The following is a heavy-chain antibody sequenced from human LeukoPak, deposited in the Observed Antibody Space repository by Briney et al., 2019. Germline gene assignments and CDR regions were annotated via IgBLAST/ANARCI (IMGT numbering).Heavy chain of an antibody. Sequence: ASVKVSCKVSGYTFTDDSINWVQQAPGKGLEWMGGFDPEDGETIYAQKFQGRVTMTEDTSTDTAYMELSSLRSEDTAVYYCATDPIGPGAFDIWGQGTMVTVSS. J-gene: IGHJ3*02. D-gene: IGHD3-10*01. CDR1: GYTFTDDS. CDR3: ATDPIGPGAFDI. V-gene: IGHV1-24*01. CDR2: FDPEDGET.